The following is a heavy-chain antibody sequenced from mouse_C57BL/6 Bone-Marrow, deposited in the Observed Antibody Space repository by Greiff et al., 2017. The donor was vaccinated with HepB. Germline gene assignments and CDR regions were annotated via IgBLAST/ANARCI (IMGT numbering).Heavy chain of an antibody. J-gene: IGHJ2*01. V-gene: IGHV3-3*01. CDR1: GFSINSDCY. Sequence: EVQGVESGPSLVRPSQTLSLTCTVTGFSINSDCYWIWIRQFPGNKLEYIGYTFYSGITYYNPSLESRTYITRDTSKNQFSLKLSSVTTEDTATYYCARDPLYYYFDYWGQGTTLTVSS. CDR2: TFYSGIT. D-gene: IGHD2-1*01. CDR3: ARDPLYYYFDY.